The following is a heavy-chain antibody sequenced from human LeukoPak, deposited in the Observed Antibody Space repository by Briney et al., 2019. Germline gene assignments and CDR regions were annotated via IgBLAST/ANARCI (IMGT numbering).Heavy chain of an antibody. D-gene: IGHD3-22*01. Sequence: GGSLRLSCAASGFTFSSYWMSWVRQAPGKGREWVANIKQDGSEKYYVDSVKGRFTISRDNAKNSLYLQMNSLRAEDTAVYYCARSGPYPYYDSSGYYYGPGDYWGQGTLVTVSS. V-gene: IGHV3-7*01. J-gene: IGHJ4*02. CDR2: IKQDGSEK. CDR3: ARSGPYPYYDSSGYYYGPGDY. CDR1: GFTFSSYW.